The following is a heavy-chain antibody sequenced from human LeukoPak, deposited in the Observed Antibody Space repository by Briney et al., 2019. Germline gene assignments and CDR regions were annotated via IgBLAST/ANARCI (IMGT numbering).Heavy chain of an antibody. V-gene: IGHV4-59*01. CDR3: ARRLVVGVFDY. CDR1: GGSISSYY. J-gene: IGHJ4*02. D-gene: IGHD2-21*01. Sequence: SETLSLTCTVPGGSISSYYWSWIRQPPGKGLEWIGYIYYSGSTNYNPSLKSRVTISVDTYKNQFSLKLSSVTAADTAVYYCARRLVVGVFDYWGQGTLVTVSS. CDR2: IYYSGST.